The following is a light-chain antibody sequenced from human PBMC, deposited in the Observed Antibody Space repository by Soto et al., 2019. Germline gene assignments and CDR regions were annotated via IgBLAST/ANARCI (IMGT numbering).Light chain of an antibody. J-gene: IGLJ2*01. CDR3: SSYTSSSTPV. V-gene: IGLV2-14*01. Sequence: QSVLTQPASVSGSPGQSVTISCTGTGSDVGGYNYVSWYQQHPGKAPKLMIYDVGNRPSGVSNRFSGSKSGNTASLTISGLQAEDEADYYCSSYTSSSTPVFGGGTKVTVL. CDR2: DVG. CDR1: GSDVGGYNY.